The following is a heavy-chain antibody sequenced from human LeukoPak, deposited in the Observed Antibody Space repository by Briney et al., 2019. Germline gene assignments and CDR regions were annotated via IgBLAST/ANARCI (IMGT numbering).Heavy chain of an antibody. CDR3: ARGGYSGYDYANYFDY. D-gene: IGHD5-12*01. CDR1: GYTFTSYA. CDR2: INAGNGNT. V-gene: IGHV1-3*01. Sequence: ASVKVCCKASGYTFTSYAMHWVRQAPGQRLEWMGWINAGNGNTKYSQKFQGRVTITRDTSVSTAYMELSSLRSEDTAVYYCARGGYSGYDYANYFDYWGQGTLVTVSS. J-gene: IGHJ4*02.